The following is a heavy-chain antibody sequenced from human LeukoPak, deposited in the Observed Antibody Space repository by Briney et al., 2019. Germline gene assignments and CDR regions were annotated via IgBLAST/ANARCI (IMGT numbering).Heavy chain of an antibody. CDR3: AREGPGKWDGYNWDY. Sequence: ASVKVSCKASGYAFTNYAVNWVRQAPGQGLEWMGWINTNTGNPTYAQGFTGRFVFSLDTSVSTAYLQISSLKAEDTAVYYCAREGPGKWDGYNWDYWGQGTLVTVSS. J-gene: IGHJ4*02. V-gene: IGHV7-4-1*02. D-gene: IGHD5-24*01. CDR2: INTNTGNP. CDR1: GYAFTNYA.